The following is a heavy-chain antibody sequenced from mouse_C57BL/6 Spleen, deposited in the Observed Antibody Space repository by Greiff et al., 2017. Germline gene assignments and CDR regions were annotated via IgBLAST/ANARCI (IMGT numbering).Heavy chain of an antibody. CDR2: IDPSDSYT. D-gene: IGHD4-1*01. Sequence: VQLQQPGAELVRPGTSVKLSCKASGYTFTSYWMHWVKQRPGQGLEWIGVIDPSDSYTNYNQQFKGKATLTVDTSSSTAYMQLSSLTSEDSAVYYCARTWDYFDYWGQGTTLTVSS. CDR3: ARTWDYFDY. CDR1: GYTFTSYW. J-gene: IGHJ2*01. V-gene: IGHV1-59*01.